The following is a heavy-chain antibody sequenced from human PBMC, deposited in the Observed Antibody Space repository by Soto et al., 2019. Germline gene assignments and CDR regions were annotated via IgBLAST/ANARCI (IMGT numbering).Heavy chain of an antibody. CDR2: IIPMLGVR. CDR3: TIGGWSGEALDI. Sequence: QVQLVQSVAEVKKPGSSVKVSCKDSGGTFSTYSMFWVRQAPGQGLEWMGRIIPMLGVRNYAQRFQDRVTITADKTTATVHMEPSSLRSEDADLYDCTIGGWSGEALDIWGQGTMVTVSS. J-gene: IGHJ3*02. CDR1: GGTFSTYS. V-gene: IGHV1-69*02.